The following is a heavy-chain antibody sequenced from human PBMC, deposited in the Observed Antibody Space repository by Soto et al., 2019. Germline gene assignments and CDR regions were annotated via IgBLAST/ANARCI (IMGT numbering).Heavy chain of an antibody. D-gene: IGHD3-22*01. CDR1: DGSITSTSYY. CDR3: ASTWIGPMGLRSSGYDYVDV. Sequence: QLQLQESGPGRVKPSDTLSLSCTVSDGSITSTSYYWVWIRQSPGKGLEWIGSLHYGGSTHYSPSLKSRVSMSVDSSKTQFSLSLTAVTAADTAMYYCASTWIGPMGLRSSGYDYVDVWGQGALVTVSS. V-gene: IGHV4-39*01. CDR2: LHYGGST. J-gene: IGHJ4*02.